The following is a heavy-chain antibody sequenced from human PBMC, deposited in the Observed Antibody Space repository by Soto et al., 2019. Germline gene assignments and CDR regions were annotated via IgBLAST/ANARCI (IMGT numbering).Heavy chain of an antibody. V-gene: IGHV4-31*03. D-gene: IGHD3-16*02. CDR3: ARVSYSAHYYYYMDV. CDR1: GGSISSGGYY. Sequence: QVQLQESGPGLVKPSQTLSLTCTVSGGSISSGGYYWSWIRQHPGKGLEWIGYIYYSGSTYYNPSLKSRVTISVDTSKNQFSLKLSSVTAADTAVYYCARVSYSAHYYYYMDVWGKGTTVTVSS. J-gene: IGHJ6*03. CDR2: IYYSGST.